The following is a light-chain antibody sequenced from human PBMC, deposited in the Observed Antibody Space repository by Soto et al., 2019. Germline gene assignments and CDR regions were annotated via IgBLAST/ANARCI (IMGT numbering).Light chain of an antibody. CDR2: ASS. V-gene: IGKV3-15*01. Sequence: EIVMTQSPATLSVSPGDRATLSCRASQSISNNLAWYQHKPGQAHRLLIYASSTRATGIPARFSGSGSGTEFTLTISSLQSEDFALYYCQQYNNWPPLTFGGGTKVEIK. CDR3: QQYNNWPPLT. J-gene: IGKJ4*01. CDR1: QSISNN.